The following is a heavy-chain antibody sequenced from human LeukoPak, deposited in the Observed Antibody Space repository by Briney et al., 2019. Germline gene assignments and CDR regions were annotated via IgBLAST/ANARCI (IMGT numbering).Heavy chain of an antibody. V-gene: IGHV4-39*01. J-gene: IGHJ5*02. CDR1: GGSISSSSYY. CDR2: IYYSGST. Sequence: PSETLSLTCTVSGGSISSSSYYWGWIRQPPGKGLEWIGSIYYSGSTYYNPSLKSRVTISVDTSKNQFSLKLSSVTAADTAVYYCARLSGGYAWGQGTLVTVSS. CDR3: ARLSGGYA. D-gene: IGHD1-26*01.